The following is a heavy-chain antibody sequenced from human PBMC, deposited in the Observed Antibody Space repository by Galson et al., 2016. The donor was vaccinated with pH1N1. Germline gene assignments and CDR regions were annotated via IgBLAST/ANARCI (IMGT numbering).Heavy chain of an antibody. J-gene: IGHJ4*02. D-gene: IGHD6-13*01. V-gene: IGHV3-53*01. CDR3: AGGPTRAQLEDH. CDR1: GFSVSSNY. Sequence: SLRLSCATSGFSVSSNYMNWVRRAPGKGLEWVSVLYPGETTYYADSVKGRFTISRDNSKNTLFLQMNSLRADDTAVYYCAGGPTRAQLEDHWGQGTLVTVSS. CDR2: LYPGETT.